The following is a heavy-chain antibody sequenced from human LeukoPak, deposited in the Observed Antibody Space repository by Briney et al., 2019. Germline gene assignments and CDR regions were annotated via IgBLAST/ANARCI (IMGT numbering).Heavy chain of an antibody. J-gene: IGHJ4*02. V-gene: IGHV3-23*01. Sequence: GGSLRLSCAASGFTFSSYAMSWVRQAPGKGLEWGSAISGSGGSTYSADSVKGRFTISRDNSNNTLYLQMNSLRAEDTAVYYCAKSGVERATITVLYFDYRGQGTLVTVSS. D-gene: IGHD5-24*01. CDR3: AKSGVERATITVLYFDY. CDR1: GFTFSSYA. CDR2: ISGSGGST.